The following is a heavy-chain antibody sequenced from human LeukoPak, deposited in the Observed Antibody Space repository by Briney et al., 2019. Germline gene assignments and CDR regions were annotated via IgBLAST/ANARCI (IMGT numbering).Heavy chain of an antibody. D-gene: IGHD3-10*01. J-gene: IGHJ3*02. CDR1: GYTFTSYY. CDR2: INPSGGST. Sequence: ASVKVSCKASGYTFTSYYMHWVRQAPGQGLEWMGIINPSGGSTSYAQKFQGRVTMTRDMSTSTVYMELSSLRSEDTAVYYCARVSYILRSYGSGSYYKIPGRADAFDIWGQGTMVTVSS. V-gene: IGHV1-46*01. CDR3: ARVSYILRSYGSGSYYKIPGRADAFDI.